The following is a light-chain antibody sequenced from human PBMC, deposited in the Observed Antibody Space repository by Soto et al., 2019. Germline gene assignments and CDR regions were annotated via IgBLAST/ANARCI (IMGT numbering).Light chain of an antibody. V-gene: IGKV1-13*02. CDR2: DAS. J-gene: IGKJ5*01. CDR3: QQFNSYFIT. CDR1: QGISSA. Sequence: AIQLTKSPSSLSASVGDRVTITCRASQGISSALAWYQQKPGKAPKLLIYDASSLESGVPSRFSGSGSGTDFTLTISSLQPEDFATYYCQQFNSYFITFGQGTRLEIK.